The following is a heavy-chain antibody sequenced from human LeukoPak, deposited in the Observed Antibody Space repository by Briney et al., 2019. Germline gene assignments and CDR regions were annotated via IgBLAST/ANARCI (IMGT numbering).Heavy chain of an antibody. CDR1: NGSINFVSYY. D-gene: IGHD3-9*01. J-gene: IGHJ4*02. CDR3: ARDGAGMTGTGLDY. V-gene: IGHV4-61*01. CDR2: IHYTGNT. Sequence: TLSLTXTVSNGSINFVSYYWSWIRQPPGKGLEWLGYIHYTGNTIYNPSLKSRVTISMDTAKNQFSLKVSSVTAADTAVYYCARDGAGMTGTGLDYWGQGILATVSS.